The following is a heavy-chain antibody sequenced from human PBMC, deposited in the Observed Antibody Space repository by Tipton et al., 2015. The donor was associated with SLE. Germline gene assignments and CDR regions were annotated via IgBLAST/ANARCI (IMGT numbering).Heavy chain of an antibody. V-gene: IGHV4-59*11. J-gene: IGHJ5*01. D-gene: IGHD1-26*01. Sequence: TLSLTCTVSGVSIRRHYWSWIRLSPGKGLEWIVYTYNNDRTKYNPSLESRVTVSVDTSKNLLSLKLSSVTAADTAVYFCARFHLKSYCEFDSWGQGTLVTVSS. CDR3: ARFHLKSYCEFDS. CDR2: TYNNDRT. CDR1: GVSIRRHY.